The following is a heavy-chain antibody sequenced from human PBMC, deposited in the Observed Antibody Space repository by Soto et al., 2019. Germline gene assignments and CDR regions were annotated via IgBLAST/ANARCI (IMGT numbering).Heavy chain of an antibody. J-gene: IGHJ6*02. CDR2: INPSGGST. CDR3: ARSKGAAVGSYFTPDYYYGMDV. D-gene: IGHD1-26*01. V-gene: IGHV1-46*01. CDR1: GYTFTSYY. Sequence: ASVKVSCTASGYTFTSYYVHRVRQAPGQGLEWMGIINPSGGSTSYAQKFQGRVTMTRDTSTSTVYMELSSLRSEDTAVYYCARSKGAAVGSYFTPDYYYGMDVWGQGTTVTVSS.